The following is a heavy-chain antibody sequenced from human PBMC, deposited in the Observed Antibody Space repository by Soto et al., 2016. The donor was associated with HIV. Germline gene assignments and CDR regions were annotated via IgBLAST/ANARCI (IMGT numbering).Heavy chain of an antibody. J-gene: IGHJ3*01. Sequence: EVNLLESGGGLVQPGGSLKLSCGASGFXFGNYAMSWVRQAPGKGLEWVSGISDSGSNTYYADSVKGRFTISRDNSKNTLYLHMNSLRAEDTAVYYCAKDLRMTMVQGFIDALDFWGQGTMVTVSS. D-gene: IGHD3-10*01. CDR2: ISDSGSNT. CDR1: GFXFGNYA. CDR3: AKDLRMTMVQGFIDALDF. V-gene: IGHV3-23*01.